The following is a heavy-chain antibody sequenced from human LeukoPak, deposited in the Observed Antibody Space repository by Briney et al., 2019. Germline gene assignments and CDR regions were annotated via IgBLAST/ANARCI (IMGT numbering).Heavy chain of an antibody. CDR3: ASSGNYYNFDY. J-gene: IGHJ4*02. D-gene: IGHD3-10*01. V-gene: IGHV4-39*01. CDR1: GGSITSYY. CDR2: IYYSGST. Sequence: SETLSLTCTVSGGSITSYYWGWIRQPPGKGLEWIGSIYYSGSTYYNPSLKSRVTISVDTSKNQFSLKLSSVTAADTAVYYCASSGNYYNFDYWGQGTLVTVSS.